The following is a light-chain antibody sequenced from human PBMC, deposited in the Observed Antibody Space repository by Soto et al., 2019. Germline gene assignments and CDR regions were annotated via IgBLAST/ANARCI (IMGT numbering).Light chain of an antibody. Sequence: QSLLTQPPSVSGAPGQRVTISCTGNSSNIGAGYDVHWYQHLPGTAPKLLIYVNSNRPSGVPDRFSGSKSGTSASLAITGLQAEDEADYYCQSYDRSLSGFHDFGTGTKVTVL. V-gene: IGLV1-40*01. CDR3: QSYDRSLSGFHD. CDR1: SSNIGAGYD. J-gene: IGLJ1*01. CDR2: VNS.